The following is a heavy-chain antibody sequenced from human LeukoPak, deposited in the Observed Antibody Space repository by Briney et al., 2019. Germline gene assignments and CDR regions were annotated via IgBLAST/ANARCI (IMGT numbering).Heavy chain of an antibody. CDR3: ASHTRYYESGEYGDYYYYGMNV. V-gene: IGHV5-51*01. CDR1: GYSFTSYW. CDR2: IYPGDSDT. J-gene: IGHJ6*02. D-gene: IGHD3-16*01. Sequence: GESLKISCKGSGYSFTSYWIGWVRQMPGKGLESMGIIYPGDSDTRYSPSFQGQVTISADKSISTAYLQWSSLKASDTAMYYCASHTRYYESGEYGDYYYYGMNVWGQGTTITVS.